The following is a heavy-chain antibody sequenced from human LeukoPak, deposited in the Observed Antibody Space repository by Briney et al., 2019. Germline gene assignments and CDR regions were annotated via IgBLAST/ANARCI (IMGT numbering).Heavy chain of an antibody. CDR3: ARTAFDDSR. V-gene: IGHV3-48*03. Sequence: GGSLRLSCAASGFTFSSYEMNWVRQAPGKGLEWVSYISSSGSTIYYADSVKGRFTISRDNAKNSLYLQMNSLRAGDTAVYYCARTAFDDSRWGQGTLVTVSS. D-gene: IGHD3-16*01. CDR1: GFTFSSYE. CDR2: ISSSGSTI. J-gene: IGHJ4*02.